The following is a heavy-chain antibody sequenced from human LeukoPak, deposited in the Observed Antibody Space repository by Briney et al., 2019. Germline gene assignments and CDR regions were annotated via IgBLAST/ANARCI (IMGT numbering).Heavy chain of an antibody. CDR3: ARGGVDLYYYGSGSYYNRGWFDP. CDR1: GGSFSGYY. V-gene: IGHV4-34*01. CDR2: INHSGST. D-gene: IGHD3-10*01. Sequence: PSETLSLTCAVYGGSFSGYYWSWIRQPPGKGLEWIGEINHSGSTNYNPSLKSRVTISEDTSKNQFSLKLSSVTAADAAVYYCARGGVDLYYYGSGSYYNRGWFDPWGQGTLVTVSS. J-gene: IGHJ5*02.